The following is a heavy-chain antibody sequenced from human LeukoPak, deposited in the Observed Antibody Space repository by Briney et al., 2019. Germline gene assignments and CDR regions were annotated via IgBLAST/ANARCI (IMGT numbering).Heavy chain of an antibody. CDR2: ISWNSGSI. V-gene: IGHV3-9*01. CDR3: AKDSRPEDYYGMDV. D-gene: IGHD6-6*01. J-gene: IGHJ6*02. CDR1: GFTFDDYA. Sequence: GGSLRLSCAASGFTFDDYAMHWVRQAPGKGLGWVSGISWNSGSIGYADSVKGRFTISRDNAKNSLYLQMNSLRAEDTALYYCAKDSRPEDYYGMDVWGQGTTVTVSS.